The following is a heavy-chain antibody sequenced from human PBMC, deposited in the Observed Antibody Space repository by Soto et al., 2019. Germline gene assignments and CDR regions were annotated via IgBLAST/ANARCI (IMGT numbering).Heavy chain of an antibody. V-gene: IGHV4-39*01. D-gene: IGHD4-17*01. CDR2: IYYSGST. Sequence: SETLSLTCTVSGGSISSSSYYWGWIRQPPGKGLEWSGSIYYSGSTYYNPSLKSRVTISVDTSKNQYSLKLSSVTAADTAVYYCARLDYGDYGADYWGQGTLVTVSS. CDR1: GGSISSSSYY. CDR3: ARLDYGDYGADY. J-gene: IGHJ4*02.